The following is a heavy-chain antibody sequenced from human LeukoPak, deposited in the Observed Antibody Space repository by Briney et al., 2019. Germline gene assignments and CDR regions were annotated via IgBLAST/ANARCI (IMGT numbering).Heavy chain of an antibody. Sequence: PSETLSLTCTVSGGSISSSSYYWGWIRQPPGTGLEWIGSIYYSGSTYYNPSLKSRVTISVDTSKNQFSLKLSSVTAADTAVYYCAPYSSGWFDYWGQRTLVTVSS. J-gene: IGHJ4*02. D-gene: IGHD6-19*01. CDR1: GGSISSSSYY. CDR3: APYSSGWFDY. CDR2: IYYSGST. V-gene: IGHV4-39*01.